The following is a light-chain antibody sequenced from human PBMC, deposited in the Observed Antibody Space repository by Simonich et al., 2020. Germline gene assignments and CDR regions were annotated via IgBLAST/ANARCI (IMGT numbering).Light chain of an antibody. Sequence: EIVLTQSPGTLSLSPGERATLSCTASQSVSSSYLAWYQQKPGLAPRLLIYDASSRATGIPARFSGSGSGTDFTLTISRLEPEDFAVYYCQQYGSSPWTFGQGTKVEIK. CDR1: QSVSSSY. CDR3: QQYGSSPWT. V-gene: IGKV3D-20*01. CDR2: DAS. J-gene: IGKJ1*01.